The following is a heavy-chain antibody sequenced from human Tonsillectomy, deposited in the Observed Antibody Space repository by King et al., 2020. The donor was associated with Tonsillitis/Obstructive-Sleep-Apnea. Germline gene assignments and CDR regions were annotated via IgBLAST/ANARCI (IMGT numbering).Heavy chain of an antibody. V-gene: IGHV3-33*01. Sequence: VQLVESGGGVVQPGRSLRLSCAASGFTFSSYGMHWVRQAPGKGLEWVAVIWYDGSNKYYADSVKGRFTISRENSKNTLYLQMNSLRAEDTAVYYCARYQKPELAVAGTGVFDYWGQGTLVTVSS. CDR1: GFTFSSYG. D-gene: IGHD6-19*01. CDR2: IWYDGSNK. CDR3: ARYQKPELAVAGTGVFDY. J-gene: IGHJ4*02.